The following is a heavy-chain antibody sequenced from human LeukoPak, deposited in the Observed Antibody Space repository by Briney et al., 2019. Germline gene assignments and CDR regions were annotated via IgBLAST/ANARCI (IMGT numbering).Heavy chain of an antibody. D-gene: IGHD6-13*01. CDR1: GGTFRSYA. Sequence: ASVKVSCKASGGTFRSYAISWVRQAPGQGLEWMGRIIPIFGTANYAQKFQGRVTITTDESTSTAYMELSSLRSEDTAVYYYASTSIAAVGRFDYWGQGTLVTVSS. J-gene: IGHJ4*02. CDR2: IIPIFGTA. CDR3: ASTSIAAVGRFDY. V-gene: IGHV1-69*05.